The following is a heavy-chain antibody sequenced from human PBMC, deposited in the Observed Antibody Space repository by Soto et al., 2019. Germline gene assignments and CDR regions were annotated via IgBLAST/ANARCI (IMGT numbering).Heavy chain of an antibody. J-gene: IGHJ5*02. CDR1: GGSFSGYY. D-gene: IGHD6-13*01. CDR2: INHSGST. Sequence: EALSLTCAVYGGSFSGYYWSWIRQPPGKGLEWIGEINHSGSTNYNPSLKSRVTISVDTSKNQFSLKLSSVTAADTAVYYCARGQGGIAAAGTRYNWFDPWGQGTLVTVSS. V-gene: IGHV4-34*01. CDR3: ARGQGGIAAAGTRYNWFDP.